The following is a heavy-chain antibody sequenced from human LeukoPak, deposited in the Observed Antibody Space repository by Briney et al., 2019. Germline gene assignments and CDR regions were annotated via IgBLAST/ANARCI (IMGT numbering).Heavy chain of an antibody. CDR2: ISGSGGST. J-gene: IGHJ4*02. Sequence: GGSLRLSCAASGFTFSSYAMSWVRQAPGKGLEWVSAISGSGGSTYYADSVKGRFTISRDNSKNSLYLQMNGLRAEDTAVYYCARDGDMITFGGVIVPDYWGQGTLVTVSS. V-gene: IGHV3-23*01. CDR1: GFTFSSYA. D-gene: IGHD3-16*02. CDR3: ARDGDMITFGGVIVPDY.